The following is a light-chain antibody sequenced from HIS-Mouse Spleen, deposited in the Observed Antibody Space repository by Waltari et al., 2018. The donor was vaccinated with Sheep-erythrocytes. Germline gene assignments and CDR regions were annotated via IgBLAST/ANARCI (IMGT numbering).Light chain of an antibody. Sequence: SYVLTQPPSVSVAPGQTARITCGGNNIGSKSVHWYQQKPGQAPVLVVYDDSDRPSGLPERFSGSNSGNTASLTISRVEAVDEADYYCQVWDSSSDHVVFGGGTKLTVL. J-gene: IGLJ2*01. CDR3: QVWDSSSDHVV. CDR1: NIGSKS. V-gene: IGLV3-21*02. CDR2: DDS.